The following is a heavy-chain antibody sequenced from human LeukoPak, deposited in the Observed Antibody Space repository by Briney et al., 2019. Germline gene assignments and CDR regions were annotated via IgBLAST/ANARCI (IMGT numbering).Heavy chain of an antibody. CDR1: GFTFSSYW. D-gene: IGHD3-3*01. V-gene: IGHV3-7*01. CDR3: ARDQSYDFWSWGYYMDV. CDR2: IKQDGSEK. Sequence: GGSLRLSCAASGFTFSSYWMSWVRQAPGKGLEWVANIKQDGSEKYYVDSVKGRFTISRDNAKNSLYLQMNSLRAEDTAVYYCARDQSYDFWSWGYYMDVWGKGTTVPVSS. J-gene: IGHJ6*03.